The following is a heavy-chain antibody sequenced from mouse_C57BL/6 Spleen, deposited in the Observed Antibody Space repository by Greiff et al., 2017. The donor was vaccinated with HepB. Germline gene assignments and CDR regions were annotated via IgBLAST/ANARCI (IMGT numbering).Heavy chain of an antibody. CDR3: AKEATGAMDY. V-gene: IGHV3-6*01. CDR2: ISYDGSN. D-gene: IGHD1-2*01. J-gene: IGHJ4*01. CDR1: GYSITSGYY. Sequence: DVKLQESGPGLVKPSQSLSLTCSVTGYSITSGYYWNWIRQFPGNKLEWMGYISYDGSNNYNPSLKNRISITRDTSKNQFFLKLNSVTTEDTATYYCAKEATGAMDYWGQGTSVTVSS.